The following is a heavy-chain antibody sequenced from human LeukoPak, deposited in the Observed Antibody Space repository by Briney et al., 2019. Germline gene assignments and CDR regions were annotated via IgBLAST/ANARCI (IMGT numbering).Heavy chain of an antibody. Sequence: ASVKVSCKASGGTFSSYAISWVRQAPGQGLEWMGGIIPIFGTANYAQKFQGRVTITADKSTSTAYMELSSLRSEDTAVYYCARAGYFDWLLYDYWGQGTLVTVSS. J-gene: IGHJ4*02. D-gene: IGHD3-9*01. CDR3: ARAGYFDWLLYDY. CDR2: IIPIFGTA. CDR1: GGTFSSYA. V-gene: IGHV1-69*06.